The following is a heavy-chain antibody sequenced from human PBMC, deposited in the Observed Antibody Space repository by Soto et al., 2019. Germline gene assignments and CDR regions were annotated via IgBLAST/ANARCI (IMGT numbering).Heavy chain of an antibody. J-gene: IGHJ6*03. Sequence: PSETLSLTCTVSGGSISSYYWSWIRQPPGKGLEWIGYIYYSGSTNYNPSLKSRVTISVDTSKNQFSLKLSSVTAADTAVYYCARQEPDSYYYYYMDVWGKGTTVTVSS. D-gene: IGHD3-22*01. CDR3: ARQEPDSYYYYYMDV. CDR2: IYYSGST. V-gene: IGHV4-59*01. CDR1: GGSISSYY.